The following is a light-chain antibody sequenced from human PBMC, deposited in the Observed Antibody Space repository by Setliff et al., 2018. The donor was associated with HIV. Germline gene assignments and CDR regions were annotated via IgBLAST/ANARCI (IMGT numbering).Light chain of an antibody. CDR2: NDR. CDR1: NIGSKS. CDR3: QVWHSSSDHYV. V-gene: IGLV3-21*01. Sequence: ELTQPPSVSVAPGKTARITCGAYNIGSKSVHWYQQKPGQAPRLVIYNDRDRPSGIPERFSGSNSGNTATLTISRVEAGDEADYYCQVWHSSSDHYVFGSGTKVTVL. J-gene: IGLJ1*01.